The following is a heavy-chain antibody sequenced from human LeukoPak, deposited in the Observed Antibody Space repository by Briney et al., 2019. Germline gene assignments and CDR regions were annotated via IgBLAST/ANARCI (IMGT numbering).Heavy chain of an antibody. CDR1: GFAFSSDS. CDR2: ISTSSIYI. V-gene: IGHV3-21*01. J-gene: IGHJ4*02. D-gene: IGHD3-10*01. CDR3: ASGVRGSIDY. Sequence: PGGSLRLSCAAYGFAFSSDSMTWVRQAPGKGLEWVSFISTSSIYIYYADSVKGRFTISRDNAKNSLYLQMNSLRAEDTAVYYYASGVRGSIDYWGQGPLVSVSS.